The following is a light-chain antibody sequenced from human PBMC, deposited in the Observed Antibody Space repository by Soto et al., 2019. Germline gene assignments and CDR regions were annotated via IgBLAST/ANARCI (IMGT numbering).Light chain of an antibody. Sequence: DLHLTQSPCFLSPSIGESGTITCQASQNINNYLNWYQQKPGRAPKLLIYDASNVEAGVPSRFRGSGSGTDFTFTISRLQPEDIATYYCQQYENLPTFGQGTRLEIK. CDR1: QNINNY. CDR3: QQYENLPT. CDR2: DAS. J-gene: IGKJ5*01. V-gene: IGKV1-33*01.